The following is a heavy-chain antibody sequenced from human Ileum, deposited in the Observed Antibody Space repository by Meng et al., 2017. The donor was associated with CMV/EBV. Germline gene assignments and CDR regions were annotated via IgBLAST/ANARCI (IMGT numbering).Heavy chain of an antibody. CDR1: GGSFSGYY. D-gene: IGHD3-3*01. V-gene: IGHV4-34*01. J-gene: IGHJ4*02. CDR3: AIRVSGYLDY. CDR2: INHSGST. Sequence: GSLRLSCAVYGGSFSGYYWSWIRQPPGKGLEWIGEINHSGSTNYNPSLKSRVTISVDTSKNQFSLKLSSVTAADTAVYYCAIRVSGYLDYWGQGTLVTVSS.